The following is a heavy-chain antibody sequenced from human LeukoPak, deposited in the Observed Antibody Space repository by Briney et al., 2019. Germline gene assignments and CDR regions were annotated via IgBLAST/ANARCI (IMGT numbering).Heavy chain of an antibody. J-gene: IGHJ3*02. CDR2: ISRGSSTI. Sequence: GGSLRLSCAASGFTFSSFGMHWVRQAPGRGLEWVSYISRGSSTIYYADSAKGRFTISRDSAKNSLYLQMNSLRDEDTAVYYCAVPVVGATGAFDIWGQGTMVTVSS. CDR1: GFTFSSFG. D-gene: IGHD1-26*01. V-gene: IGHV3-48*02. CDR3: AVPVVGATGAFDI.